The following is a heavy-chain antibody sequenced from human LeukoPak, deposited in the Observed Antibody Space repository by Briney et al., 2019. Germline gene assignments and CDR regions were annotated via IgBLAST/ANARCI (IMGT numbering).Heavy chain of an antibody. CDR2: ISSSGNTI. CDR1: GFAFSDYY. J-gene: IGHJ4*02. CDR3: ARRQSGSGKSFDY. D-gene: IGHD3-10*01. Sequence: PGWSLRLSCAASGFAFSDYYMSWIRQAPGKGLEWVSYISSSGNTIYYADSVKGRFTISRDNAKNSLYLQMNSLRAEDTAVYYCARRQSGSGKSFDYWGQGTLVTVSS. V-gene: IGHV3-11*04.